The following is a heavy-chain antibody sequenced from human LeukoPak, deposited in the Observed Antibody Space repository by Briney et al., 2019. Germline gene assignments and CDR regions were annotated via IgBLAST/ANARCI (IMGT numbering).Heavy chain of an antibody. V-gene: IGHV4-4*07. CDR2: IFSSGTT. D-gene: IGHD3-3*01. Sequence: SETLSLTCTVSGGSISSYYWTWVRQPAGKGLEWIGRIFSSGTTNYNPSLKSRVTMSVDTSKNQFSLKLSSVTAADTAVYYCAREDRSGSSDYWGQGTLVTASS. CDR1: GGSISSYY. J-gene: IGHJ4*02. CDR3: AREDRSGSSDY.